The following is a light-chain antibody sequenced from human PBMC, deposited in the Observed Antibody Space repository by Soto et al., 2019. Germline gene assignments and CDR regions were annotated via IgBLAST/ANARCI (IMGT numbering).Light chain of an antibody. CDR1: SSNIGNNY. CDR3: GTWDSSLSAGQGV. J-gene: IGLJ2*01. Sequence: QAVVTQPPSVSAAPGQTVTISCSGSSSNIGNNYVSWYQQLPGTAPKLLIYDNNKRPSGIPDRFSGSKSGTSATLGITGLQTGDEADYYCGTWDSSLSAGQGVFGGGTKLTVL. CDR2: DNN. V-gene: IGLV1-51*01.